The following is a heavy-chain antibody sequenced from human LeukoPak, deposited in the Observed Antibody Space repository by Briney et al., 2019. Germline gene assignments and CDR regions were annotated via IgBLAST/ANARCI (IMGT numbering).Heavy chain of an antibody. CDR3: ARGRVTSSLNDAFDI. CDR2: IFYSGTT. V-gene: IGHV4-30-4*01. CDR1: GGSFSGYY. D-gene: IGHD4-17*01. J-gene: IGHJ3*02. Sequence: PSETLSLTCAVYGGSFSGYYWSWIRQPPGKGLEWIGSIFYSGTTYYNPSLKSRVTISVDTSKNQFSLKLSSVTAADTAVYYCARGRVTSSLNDAFDIWGQGTMVTVSS.